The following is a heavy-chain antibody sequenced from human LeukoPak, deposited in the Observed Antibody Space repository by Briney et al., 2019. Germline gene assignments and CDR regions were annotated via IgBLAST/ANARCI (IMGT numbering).Heavy chain of an antibody. J-gene: IGHJ5*02. CDR3: ARHCSRTTCYNAAGNWFDP. CDR1: GYSFTSYW. CDR2: IYPGDSDT. D-gene: IGHD2-2*02. V-gene: IGHV5-51*01. Sequence: GESLKISCKASGYSFTSYWIAWVRQMPGKGLEWMGIIYPGDSDTRYSPSFQGQVTISADKSINTAYLQWNSLKASDTAMYYCARHCSRTTCYNAAGNWFDPWGQGTLVTVSS.